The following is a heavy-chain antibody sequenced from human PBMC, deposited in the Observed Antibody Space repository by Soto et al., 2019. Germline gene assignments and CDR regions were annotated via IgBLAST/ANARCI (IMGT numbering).Heavy chain of an antibody. CDR1: GASVSTTSCY. V-gene: IGHV2-26*01. CDR3: ARTNILTGYDYGMDV. J-gene: IGHJ6*02. D-gene: IGHD3-9*01. CDR2: IFSNDEK. Sequence: ETLSLTCTVSGASVSTTSCYWSWIRQPPGKGLEWIAHIFSNDEKSYSTSLKSRLTISKDTSKSQVVLTMTNMDPVDTATYYCARTNILTGYDYGMDVWGQGTTVTVSS.